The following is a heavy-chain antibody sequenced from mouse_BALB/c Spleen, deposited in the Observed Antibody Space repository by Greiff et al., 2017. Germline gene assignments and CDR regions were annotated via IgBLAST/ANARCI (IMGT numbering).Heavy chain of an antibody. CDR3: ARAISITTRAMDY. CDR2: ISDGGSYT. V-gene: IGHV5-4*02. Sequence: DVMLVESGGGLVKPGGSLKLSCAASGFTFSDYYMYWVRQTPEKRLEWVATISDGGSYTYYPDSVKGRFTISRDNAKNNLYLQMSSLKSEDTAMYYCARAISITTRAMDYWGQGTSVTVSS. CDR1: GFTFSDYY. J-gene: IGHJ4*01. D-gene: IGHD2-4*01.